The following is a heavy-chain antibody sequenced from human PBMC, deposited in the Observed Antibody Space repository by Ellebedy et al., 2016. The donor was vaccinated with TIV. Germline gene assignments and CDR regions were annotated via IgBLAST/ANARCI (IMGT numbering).Heavy chain of an antibody. CDR2: MYSGGNT. Sequence: GESLKISCAASGFSVGGNYMSWVRQAPGKGLECISAMYSGGNTHYVDSVKGRFTMSRDTSKNTVYLQMNSLTVEDTALYYCARGTNSDVWGQGTTVTVS. V-gene: IGHV3-53*01. CDR3: ARGTNSDV. J-gene: IGHJ6*02. CDR1: GFSVGGNY.